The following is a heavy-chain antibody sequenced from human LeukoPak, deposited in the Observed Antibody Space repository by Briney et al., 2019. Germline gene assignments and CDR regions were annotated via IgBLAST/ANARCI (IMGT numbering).Heavy chain of an antibody. Sequence: GGSLRLSCAASGFTFSSYSMNWVRQAPGKGLEWVSGISGFSGSTYYAASVKGRFTISRDNSGDTLFLHLDNLRVEDTAMYYCARRGGSSWSSFDYWGQGSLVTVSS. D-gene: IGHD6-13*01. J-gene: IGHJ4*02. CDR1: GFTFSSYS. CDR2: ISGFSGST. CDR3: ARRGGSSWSSFDY. V-gene: IGHV3-23*01.